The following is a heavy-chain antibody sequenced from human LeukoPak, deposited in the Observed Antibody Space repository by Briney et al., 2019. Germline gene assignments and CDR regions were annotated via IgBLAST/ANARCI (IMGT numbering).Heavy chain of an antibody. CDR1: GFTFSSYS. Sequence: GGSLRLSCAASGFTFSSYSMNWVRQAPGKGLEWVSSISSSSSYIYYADSVKGRFTISRDNAKNSLYLQMNSLRAEDTAVYYCVRATAGSPPGMDVWGQGTTVTVSS. CDR2: ISSSSSYI. D-gene: IGHD2-15*01. V-gene: IGHV3-21*01. CDR3: VRATAGSPPGMDV. J-gene: IGHJ6*02.